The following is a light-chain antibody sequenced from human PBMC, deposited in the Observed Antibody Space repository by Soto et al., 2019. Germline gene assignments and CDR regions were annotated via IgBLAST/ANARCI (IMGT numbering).Light chain of an antibody. J-gene: IGKJ1*01. Sequence: EIVMTQSPATLSVSPGERATLSCRASQSVSSNLAWYQQKPGQATRLLIYGASTRATGIPARFSGSRSGTEVTLTISSLQSEDFAVYYCQQYNNWPPWTLGQGTKVEIK. CDR3: QQYNNWPPWT. CDR2: GAS. CDR1: QSVSSN. V-gene: IGKV3-15*01.